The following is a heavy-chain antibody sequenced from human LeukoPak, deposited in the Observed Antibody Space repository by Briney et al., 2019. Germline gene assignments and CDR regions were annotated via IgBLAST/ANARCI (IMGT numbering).Heavy chain of an antibody. Sequence: SETLSLTCAVYGGSFSGYYWSWIRQPPGKGLEWIGYIYHSGSTYYNPSLKSRVTISVDRSKNQFSLKLSSVTAADTAVYYCARGGRWLQLDYWGQGTLVTVSS. V-gene: IGHV4-34*01. CDR1: GGSFSGYY. CDR3: ARGGRWLQLDY. D-gene: IGHD5-24*01. J-gene: IGHJ4*02. CDR2: IYHSGST.